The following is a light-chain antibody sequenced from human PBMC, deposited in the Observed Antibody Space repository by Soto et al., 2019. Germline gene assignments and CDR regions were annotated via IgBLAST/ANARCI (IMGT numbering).Light chain of an antibody. CDR1: QSVSSSY. CDR3: QQDGSSPT. Sequence: IVLTQSPGTLSLSPGERATLSCRASQSVSSSYLAWYQQKPGQAPRLLIYGASSRATSIPDRFRGSGSGTDFPLTMSRLEPEDCAVYYCQQDGSSPTFGQWTKVEMK. J-gene: IGKJ1*01. V-gene: IGKV3-20*01. CDR2: GAS.